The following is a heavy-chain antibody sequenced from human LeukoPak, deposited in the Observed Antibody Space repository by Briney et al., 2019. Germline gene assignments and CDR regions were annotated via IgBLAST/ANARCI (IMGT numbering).Heavy chain of an antibody. D-gene: IGHD4-17*01. Sequence: GRSLRHSCAASGFPFSSYGMHWVRQSPGKGLEWVAVVSYDGSNKYYADSVRGRFTISRDKSKNTLYLQMNSLRAEDTAVYYCARIGDYAGYWGQGTLVTVSS. J-gene: IGHJ4*02. CDR1: GFPFSSYG. CDR3: ARIGDYAGY. CDR2: VSYDGSNK. V-gene: IGHV3-30*03.